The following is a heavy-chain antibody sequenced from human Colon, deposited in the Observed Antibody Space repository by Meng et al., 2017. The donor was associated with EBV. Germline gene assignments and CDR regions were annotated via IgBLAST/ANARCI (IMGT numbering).Heavy chain of an antibody. Sequence: QFQLHHWGQGLLKPSETLSLPCGVSGGSLSGYYWSWIRHFPGRTLEFIGDINHSGSANYNPSLRSRVTISVDTSKNQIFLNLHSVTAADTAVYHCARTFGYCSNNNCPRTLGYWGQGTLVTVSS. CDR1: GGSLSGYY. D-gene: IGHD2-2*03. CDR2: INHSGSA. CDR3: ARTFGYCSNNNCPRTLGY. J-gene: IGHJ4*02. V-gene: IGHV4-34*01.